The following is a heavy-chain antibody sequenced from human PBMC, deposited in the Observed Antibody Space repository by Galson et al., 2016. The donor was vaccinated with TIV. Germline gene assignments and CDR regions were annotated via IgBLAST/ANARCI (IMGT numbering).Heavy chain of an antibody. CDR3: ARDVGGYDFDY. D-gene: IGHD5-12*01. CDR1: GGSMRDSY. V-gene: IGHV4-59*01. Sequence: ETLSLTCTVSGGSMRDSYWSWIRQTPGKGLEWIGYVYYTGGTKYNPSLKSRVTISVDTSKNQFSLRLSAVTAADTAMYYCARDVGGYDFDYWGQGTLVIVSS. J-gene: IGHJ4*02. CDR2: VYYTGGT.